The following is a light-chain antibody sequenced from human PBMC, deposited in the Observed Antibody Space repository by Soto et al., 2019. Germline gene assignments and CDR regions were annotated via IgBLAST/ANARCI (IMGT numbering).Light chain of an antibody. V-gene: IGKV1-5*01. Sequence: DIQMTQAPSTLSASVGDRVTITCRASQGVSRWLAWYQQKPGKAPKLLIYDASSLESGVPSRFSGSGSGTEFTLTISGLQPDDFATYYCQQYDSYSPWSFGSGTKVEIK. CDR3: QQYDSYSPWS. CDR2: DAS. J-gene: IGKJ1*01. CDR1: QGVSRW.